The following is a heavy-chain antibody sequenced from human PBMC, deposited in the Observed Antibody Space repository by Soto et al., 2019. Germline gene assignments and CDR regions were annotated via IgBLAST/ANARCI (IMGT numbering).Heavy chain of an antibody. CDR2: IWYDGSNT. J-gene: IGHJ4*02. Sequence: QVQLVESGGGVVQPGRSLRLSCAASGFTFSSYGMHWVRQAPGKGLEWVAVIWYDGSNTYYADSVKGRFTISRDNSKNTLYLQMNSLRAEDTAVYYCARDERRDGYTKFDDWGQGTLVTVSS. D-gene: IGHD5-12*01. CDR1: GFTFSSYG. CDR3: ARDERRDGYTKFDD. V-gene: IGHV3-33*01.